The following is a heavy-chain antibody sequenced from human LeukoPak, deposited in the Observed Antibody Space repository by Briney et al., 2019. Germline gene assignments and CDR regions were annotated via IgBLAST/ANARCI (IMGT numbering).Heavy chain of an antibody. CDR3: AKDLGIVGATTMVY. V-gene: IGHV3-30*18. Sequence: GGSLRLSCAASGFTFGSYGMHWVRRAPGKGLEWVAVISYDGSNKYYADSVKGRFTISRDNSKNTLYLQMNSLRAEDTAVYYCAKDLGIVGATTMVYWGQGTLVTVSS. CDR2: ISYDGSNK. J-gene: IGHJ4*02. D-gene: IGHD1-26*01. CDR1: GFTFGSYG.